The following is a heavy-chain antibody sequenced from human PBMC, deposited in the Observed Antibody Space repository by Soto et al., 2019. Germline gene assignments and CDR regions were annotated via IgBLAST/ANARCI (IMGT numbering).Heavy chain of an antibody. CDR3: ARGIQLWFYFDC. D-gene: IGHD5-18*01. V-gene: IGHV3-33*01. CDR1: AFSFRSYG. J-gene: IGHJ4*02. Sequence: GGSLRLSCAASAFSFRSYGFHWVRPAPSKGLEWVALIWYDGSNEYYADSVKGRFTISRDNSKNTLSLQMISLRAEDTAVYYCARGIQLWFYFDCWGQGTLVTVSS. CDR2: IWYDGSNE.